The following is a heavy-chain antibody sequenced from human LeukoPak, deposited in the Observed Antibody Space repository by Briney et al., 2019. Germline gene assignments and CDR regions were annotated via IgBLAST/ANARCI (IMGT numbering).Heavy chain of an antibody. Sequence: GSLRLSCAASGFTFSSYSMNWVRQAPGKGLEWVSSISSSSSYIYYADSVKGRFTISRDNAKNSLCLQMNSLRAEDTAVYYCARDLPNYDFWSGYFSQSPNEVNDAFDIWGQGTMVTVSS. J-gene: IGHJ3*02. CDR1: GFTFSSYS. D-gene: IGHD3-3*01. V-gene: IGHV3-21*01. CDR3: ARDLPNYDFWSGYFSQSPNEVNDAFDI. CDR2: ISSSSSYI.